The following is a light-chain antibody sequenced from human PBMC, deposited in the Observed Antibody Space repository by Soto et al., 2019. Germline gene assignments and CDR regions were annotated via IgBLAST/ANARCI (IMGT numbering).Light chain of an antibody. CDR3: QHYNSYSEA. V-gene: IGKV1-5*01. Sequence: DIQMTQSPSTLSASVGDRVTITCRASQNVENYLAWHQQKPGKAPKLLIYDASSLESGVPSRFSGSGSGTEFTLTISSLQPDDFATYYCQHYNSYSEAFGQGTKVAIK. CDR1: QNVENY. J-gene: IGKJ1*01. CDR2: DAS.